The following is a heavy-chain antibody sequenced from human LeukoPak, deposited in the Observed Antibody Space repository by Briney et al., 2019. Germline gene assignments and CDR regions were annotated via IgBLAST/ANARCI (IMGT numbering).Heavy chain of an antibody. CDR1: GYTFTSYG. Sequence: ASVKVSCKASGYTFTSYGISWVRQAPGQGLEWMGWISAYNGNTNYAQKLQGRVTMTTDTSTSTAYMELRSLRSDDTAVYYCARETPSYYYDSSGYESTDAFDIWGQGTMVTVSS. CDR2: ISAYNGNT. J-gene: IGHJ3*02. CDR3: ARETPSYYYDSSGYESTDAFDI. D-gene: IGHD3-22*01. V-gene: IGHV1-18*01.